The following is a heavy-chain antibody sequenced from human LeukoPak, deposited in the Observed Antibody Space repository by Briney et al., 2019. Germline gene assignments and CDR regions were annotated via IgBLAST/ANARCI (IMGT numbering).Heavy chain of an antibody. CDR2: IYYSGST. CDR3: ARKGGPPYPEYSYGSLYY. V-gene: IGHV4-59*08. D-gene: IGHD5-18*01. Sequence: SETLSLTCTVSGGSISSYYWSWIRQPPGKGLEWIGYIYYSGSTNYNPSLKSRVTISVDTSKNQFSLKLSSVTAADTAVYYCARKGGPPYPEYSYGSLYYWGRGPLVPVSP. J-gene: IGHJ4*02. CDR1: GGSISSYY.